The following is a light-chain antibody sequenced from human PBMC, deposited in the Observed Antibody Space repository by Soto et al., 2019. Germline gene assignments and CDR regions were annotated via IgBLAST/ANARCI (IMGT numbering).Light chain of an antibody. CDR1: SSDVGGYYY. J-gene: IGLJ1*01. CDR3: SSYTSSNTFYV. Sequence: QSVVTQPASVSESPGKSITISCTGTSSDVGGYYYVSWYQHHPGKAPKLMIYQVSNRPSGVSNRFSGSKSGNTASLTISGLQAEDEADYYCSSYTSSNTFYVFGTGTKVTVL. CDR2: QVS. V-gene: IGLV2-14*01.